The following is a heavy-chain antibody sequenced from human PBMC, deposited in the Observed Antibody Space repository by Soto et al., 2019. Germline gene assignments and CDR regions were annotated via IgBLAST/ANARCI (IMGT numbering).Heavy chain of an antibody. V-gene: IGHV1-46*03. J-gene: IGHJ3*02. Sequence: QVQLVQSGAEVKKPGASVKVSCKASGYTFTSYYMHWVRQAPGQGLEWMGIINPSGGSTSYAENFQRRITMTRDTFTSTVYMELSRLRSDATVLYYGAREGSGWYPRDAFDIWEQARMVTVSS. CDR1: GYTFTSYY. CDR2: INPSGGST. CDR3: AREGSGWYPRDAFDI. D-gene: IGHD6-19*01.